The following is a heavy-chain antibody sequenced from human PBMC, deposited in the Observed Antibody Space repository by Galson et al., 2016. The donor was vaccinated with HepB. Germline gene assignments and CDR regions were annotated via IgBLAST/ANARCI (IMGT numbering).Heavy chain of an antibody. CDR2: IKQDGTEK. CDR1: GFTFSTYW. V-gene: IGHV3-7*05. D-gene: IGHD4-23*01. J-gene: IGHJ4*02. Sequence: LRLSCAASGFTFSTYWIAWVRQAPGRGLERVANIKQDGTEKYYVDSVKERFTISRDNDKNSLFLQMSSLRAADPAMDYCARDLKGNAGTLDYRGQGILVTVSS. CDR3: ARDLKGNAGTLDY.